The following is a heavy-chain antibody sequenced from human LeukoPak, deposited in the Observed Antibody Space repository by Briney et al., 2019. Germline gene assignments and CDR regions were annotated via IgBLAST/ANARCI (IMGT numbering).Heavy chain of an antibody. CDR3: AKDRKLWVAAAPFDY. D-gene: IGHD6-13*01. CDR2: ISSSSTYI. J-gene: IGHJ4*02. V-gene: IGHV3-21*01. CDR1: GFTFSSYG. Sequence: GGSLRLSCAASGFTFSSYGMNWVRQAPGKGLEWVSSISSSSTYIYYADSVKGRFTISRDNSKNTLYLQMNSLRAEDTAVYYCAKDRKLWVAAAPFDYWGQGTLVTVSS.